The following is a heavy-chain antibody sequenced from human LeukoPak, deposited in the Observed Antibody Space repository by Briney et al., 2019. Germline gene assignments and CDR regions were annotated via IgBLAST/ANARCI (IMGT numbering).Heavy chain of an antibody. Sequence: GESLKISRKGSGYSFTSYWISWVRQMPGKGLEWMGRIDPSDSYTNYSPSFQGHVTISADKSISTAYLQWSSLKASDTAMYYCVRSPACSSGTCYPNWFDPWGQGTLVTVSS. CDR3: VRSPACSSGTCYPNWFDP. J-gene: IGHJ5*02. CDR2: IDPSDSYT. CDR1: GYSFTSYW. D-gene: IGHD2-15*01. V-gene: IGHV5-10-1*01.